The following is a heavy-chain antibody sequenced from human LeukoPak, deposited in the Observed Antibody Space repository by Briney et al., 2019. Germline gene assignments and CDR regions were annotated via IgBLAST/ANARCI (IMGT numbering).Heavy chain of an antibody. CDR1: GYTFTSYG. V-gene: IGHV1-18*01. Sequence: ASVKVSCKASGYTFTSYGISWVRQAPGQGLEWMGWISAYNGSTNYAQKLQGRVTMTTDTSTSTAYMELRSLRSDDTAVYYCAVTDYGDYVPLDAFDIWGQGTMVTVSS. CDR3: AVTDYGDYVPLDAFDI. J-gene: IGHJ3*02. D-gene: IGHD4-17*01. CDR2: ISAYNGST.